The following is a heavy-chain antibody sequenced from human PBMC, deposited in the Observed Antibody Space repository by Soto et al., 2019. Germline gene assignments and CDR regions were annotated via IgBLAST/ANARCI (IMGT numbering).Heavy chain of an antibody. CDR3: ARGPTVTTDY. V-gene: IGHV4-59*01. CDR1: GISITDYS. CDR2: GHYTGRT. J-gene: IGHJ4*02. Sequence: SETLSLTCTVSGISITDYSWYWFRQPPGKGLEWIANGHYTGRTNYNPSLKSRVTMSLDTSENQFSLKLTSVTAADTAVYYCARGPTVTTDYWGRGILVTVSS. D-gene: IGHD4-17*01.